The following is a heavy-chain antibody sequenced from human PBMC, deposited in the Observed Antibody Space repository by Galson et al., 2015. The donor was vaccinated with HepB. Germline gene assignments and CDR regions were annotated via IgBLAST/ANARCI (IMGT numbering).Heavy chain of an antibody. Sequence: SLRLSCAASGFTFSLFSMHWVRQAPGKGLEFVSGITRNAYNTDYSDSAKGRFTISRDDSKKEPYLQMTSLRPEDTAIYYCVKGVFGNGWDFWGQGTLVTVSS. CDR2: ITRNAYNT. CDR1: GFTFSLFS. J-gene: IGHJ4*02. CDR3: VKGVFGNGWDF. V-gene: IGHV3-64D*06. D-gene: IGHD6-19*01.